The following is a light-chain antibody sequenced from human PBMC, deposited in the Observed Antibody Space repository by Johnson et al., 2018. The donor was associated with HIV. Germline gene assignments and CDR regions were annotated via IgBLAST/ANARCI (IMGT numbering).Light chain of an antibody. J-gene: IGLJ1*01. V-gene: IGLV1-51*01. CDR1: SSKIGNNY. CDR3: GTWDSSLSAYV. CDR2: DNN. Sequence: QSVLTQPPSVSAAPGQKVTISCSGSSSKIGNNYVSWYQQLPGTAPKLLIFDNNKRPSGIPDRFSASKSGTSATLGITGLQTGDEADYYCGTWDSSLSAYVFGTGTKVTVL.